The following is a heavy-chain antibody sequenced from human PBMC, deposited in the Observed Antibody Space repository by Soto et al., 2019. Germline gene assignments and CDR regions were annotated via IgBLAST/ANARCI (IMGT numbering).Heavy chain of an antibody. CDR1: GFSLSTSEVG. V-gene: IGHV2-5*02. J-gene: IGHJ4*02. CDR2: IYWDDDK. D-gene: IGHD2-21*01. CDR3: AHRVSASYFDY. Sequence: QITLKESGPTVVKPTQTLTLTCTFSGFSLSTSEVGVGWIRQPPGKALEWLALIYWDDDKRYSPSLKSRLSITRGTSKNQVVLTMTDMDPVDTATYYCAHRVSASYFDYWGQGTLVTVSS.